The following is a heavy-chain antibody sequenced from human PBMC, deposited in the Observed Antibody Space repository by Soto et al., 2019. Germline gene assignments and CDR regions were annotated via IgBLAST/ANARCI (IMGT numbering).Heavy chain of an antibody. CDR3: TTLCTGSYSRYWYFPL. D-gene: IGHD1-26*01. Sequence: VQLVESGRGLVRPWGSLRLSCVPSGFTFKNACMSWVCRAPGKGLEFVGRIKSNTEGGTTDDDALVKGRYTISRDDSKNMIDLQMYGMKTADTGFYYCTTLCTGSYSRYWYFPLWGRGTLVPVFS. CDR1: GFTFKNAC. V-gene: IGHV3-15*01. CDR2: IKSNTEGGTT. J-gene: IGHJ2*01.